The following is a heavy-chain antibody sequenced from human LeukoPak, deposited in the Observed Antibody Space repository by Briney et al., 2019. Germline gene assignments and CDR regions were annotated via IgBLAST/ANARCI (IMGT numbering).Heavy chain of an antibody. J-gene: IGHJ4*01. CDR2: ISSSGSTI. V-gene: IGHV3-48*03. CDR1: GFTYSSYE. CDR3: ARGRYDFWSGPRAYYFDY. D-gene: IGHD3-3*01. Sequence: SGGSLRLSCAASGFTYSSYEMNWVRQAPGKGLEWVSYISSSGSTIYYADSVEGRFTISRDNAKNSLYLQMNSLRAEDTAIYYCARGRYDFWSGPRAYYFDYWGQGTLVNVSS.